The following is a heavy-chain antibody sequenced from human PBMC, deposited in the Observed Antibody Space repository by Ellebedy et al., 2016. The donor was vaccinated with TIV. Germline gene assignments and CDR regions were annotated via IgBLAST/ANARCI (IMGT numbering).Heavy chain of an antibody. CDR2: ISYDGSSK. CDR3: AREGGSSGFAGYFDL. Sequence: GESLKISCAASGFTFNSYAMHWVRQAPGKGLEWVAVISYDGSSKYYADSVKGRFSVSRDNSNMASYLQMNSLTAEDTAIYYCAREGGSSGFAGYFDLWGRGTLVTVSS. J-gene: IGHJ2*01. D-gene: IGHD3-22*01. CDR1: GFTFNSYA. V-gene: IGHV3-30-3*01.